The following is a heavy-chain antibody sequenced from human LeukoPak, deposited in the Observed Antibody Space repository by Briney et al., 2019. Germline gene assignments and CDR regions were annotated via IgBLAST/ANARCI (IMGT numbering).Heavy chain of an antibody. Sequence: GGSLRLSCAASGFTFSSYAMSWVRQAPGKGLEWVSAISGSGGSTYYADSVKGPFTISRDNSKNTLYLQMNSLRAEDTAVYYCAKDQRYYDSSGYLLAGFDYWGQGTLVTVSS. CDR3: AKDQRYYDSSGYLLAGFDY. D-gene: IGHD3-22*01. CDR2: ISGSGGST. CDR1: GFTFSSYA. V-gene: IGHV3-23*01. J-gene: IGHJ4*02.